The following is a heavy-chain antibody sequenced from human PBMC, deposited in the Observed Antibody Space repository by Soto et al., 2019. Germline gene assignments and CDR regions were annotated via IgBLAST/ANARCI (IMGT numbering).Heavy chain of an antibody. J-gene: IGHJ1*01. Sequence: QVQLVQSGAEVKKPGSSVKVSCKASGGTFSSYTISWVRQAPGQGLEWMGRIIPILGIANYAQKFQGRVTITADKSTSTAYMELSSLRSEDTAVYYCASCHGSSSGYSGGSCYGYFQHWGQGTLVTVSS. CDR3: ASCHGSSSGYSGGSCYGYFQH. CDR2: IIPILGIA. D-gene: IGHD2-15*01. CDR1: GGTFSSYT. V-gene: IGHV1-69*02.